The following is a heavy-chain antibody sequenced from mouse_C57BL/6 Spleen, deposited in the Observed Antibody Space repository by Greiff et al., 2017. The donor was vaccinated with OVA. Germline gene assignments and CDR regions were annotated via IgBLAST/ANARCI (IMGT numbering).Heavy chain of an antibody. V-gene: IGHV3-6*01. CDR3: ARGDYDGLLYWYFDV. D-gene: IGHD2-4*01. CDR1: GYSITSGYY. J-gene: IGHJ1*03. CDR2: ISYDGSN. Sequence: EVKLLESGPGLVKPSQSLSLTCSVTGYSITSGYYWNWIRQFPGNKLEWMGYISYDGSNNYNPSLKNRISITRDTSKNQFFLKLNSVTTEDTATYYCARGDYDGLLYWYFDVWGTGTTVTVSS.